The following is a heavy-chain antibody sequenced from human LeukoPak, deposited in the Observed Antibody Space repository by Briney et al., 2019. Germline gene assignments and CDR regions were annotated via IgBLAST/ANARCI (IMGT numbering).Heavy chain of an antibody. D-gene: IGHD3-3*01. CDR3: ARETLRNSDFWSGYGFYYYYYMDV. CDR2: IRYDGSNK. J-gene: IGHJ6*03. CDR1: GFTFSSYG. V-gene: IGHV3-30*02. Sequence: GGSLRLSCAASGFTFSSYGMHWVRQAPGKGLERVAFIRYDGSNKYYADSVKGRFTISRDNAKNSLYLQMNGLRAEDTAVYYCARETLRNSDFWSGYGFYYYYYMDVWGKGTTVTVSS.